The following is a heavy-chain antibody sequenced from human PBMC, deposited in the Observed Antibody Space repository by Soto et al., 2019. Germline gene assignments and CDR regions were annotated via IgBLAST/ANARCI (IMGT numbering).Heavy chain of an antibody. CDR1: GFTFSSYG. V-gene: IGHV3-30*18. Sequence: HPGGSLRLSCAASGFTFSSYGMHWVRQAPGKGLEWVAVISYDGSNKYYADSVKGRFTISRDNSKNTLYLQMNSLRAEDTAVYYCAKDSMTYYFDYWGQGTLVTVS. CDR3: AKDSMTYYFDY. J-gene: IGHJ4*02. CDR2: ISYDGSNK. D-gene: IGHD3-22*01.